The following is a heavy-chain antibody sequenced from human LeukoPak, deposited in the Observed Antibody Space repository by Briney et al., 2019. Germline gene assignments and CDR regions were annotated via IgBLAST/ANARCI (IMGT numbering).Heavy chain of an antibody. CDR2: IIPILGIA. CDR1: GGTFSSYA. Sequence: ASVKVSCKASGGTFSSYAISWVRQAPGQGLEWMGRIIPILGIANYAQKFQGRVTITADKSTSTAYMELSSLRSEDTAVYYCARDKGIAAVLGDSEYFQHWGQGTLVTVSS. D-gene: IGHD6-13*01. V-gene: IGHV1-69*04. CDR3: ARDKGIAAVLGDSEYFQH. J-gene: IGHJ1*01.